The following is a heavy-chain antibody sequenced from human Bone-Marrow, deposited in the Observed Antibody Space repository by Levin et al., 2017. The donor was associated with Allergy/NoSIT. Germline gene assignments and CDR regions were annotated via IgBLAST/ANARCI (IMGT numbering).Heavy chain of an antibody. Sequence: GGSLRLSCAASGFTFSSYGMHWVRQAPGKGLEWVAVIWYDGSNKYYADSVKGRFTISRDNSKNTLYLQMNSLRAEDTAVYYCARAPPVPASGLYYYYGMDVWGQGTTVTVSS. CDR2: IWYDGSNK. J-gene: IGHJ6*02. CDR1: GFTFSSYG. D-gene: IGHD2-2*01. CDR3: ARAPPVPASGLYYYYGMDV. V-gene: IGHV3-33*01.